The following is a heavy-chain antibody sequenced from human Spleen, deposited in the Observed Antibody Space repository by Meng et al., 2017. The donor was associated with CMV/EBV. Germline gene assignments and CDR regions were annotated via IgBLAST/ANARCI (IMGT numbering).Heavy chain of an antibody. D-gene: IGHD2-2*01. CDR2: ISSSSSYI. Sequence: GGSLRLSCTASGFTFSSYAMSWVRQAPGKGLEWVSSISSSSSYIYYADSVKGRFTISRDNAKNSLYLQMNSLRAEDTAVYYCARDTGYCSSTSCYGPYGMDVWGQGTTVTVSS. J-gene: IGHJ6*02. CDR3: ARDTGYCSSTSCYGPYGMDV. CDR1: GFTFSSYA. V-gene: IGHV3-21*01.